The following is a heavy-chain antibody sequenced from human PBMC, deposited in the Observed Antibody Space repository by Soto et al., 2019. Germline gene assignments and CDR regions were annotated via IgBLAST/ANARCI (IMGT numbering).Heavy chain of an antibody. V-gene: IGHV4-4*02. Sequence: PSETLSLTCAVSGGSISSSNWWSWVRQPPGKGLEWIGEIYHSGSTNYNPSLKSRVTISVDKSKNQFSLKLSSVTAADTAVYYCARVPWDGDYNFDSWGQGTLVTVSS. D-gene: IGHD4-17*01. J-gene: IGHJ4*02. CDR3: ARVPWDGDYNFDS. CDR2: IYHSGST. CDR1: GGSISSSNW.